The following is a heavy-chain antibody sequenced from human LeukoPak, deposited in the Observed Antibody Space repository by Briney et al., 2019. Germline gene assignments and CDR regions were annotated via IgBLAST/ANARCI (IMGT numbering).Heavy chain of an antibody. CDR1: GGSFSGYY. CDR2: INHSGST. CDR3: ASLTVVVPAAIGYGGNWFDP. D-gene: IGHD2-2*01. J-gene: IGHJ5*02. V-gene: IGHV4-34*01. Sequence: SETLSLTCAVYGGSFSGYYWSWIRQPPGKGLEWIGEINHSGSTNYNPSLKSRVTISVDTSKNQFSLKLSSVTAADTAVYYCASLTVVVPAAIGYGGNWFDPWGQGTLVTVSP.